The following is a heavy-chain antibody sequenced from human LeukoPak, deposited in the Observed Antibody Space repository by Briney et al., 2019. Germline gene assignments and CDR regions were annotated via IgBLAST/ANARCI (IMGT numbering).Heavy chain of an antibody. V-gene: IGHV4-61*02. J-gene: IGHJ3*02. D-gene: IGHD4-23*01. CDR3: ARGTVVNDAFDI. CDR2: IYTSGST. Sequence: PSETLSLTCTVSGGSISSGGYYWSWIRQHPGKGLEWIGRIYTSGSTNYDPSLKSRVTISVDTSKNQFSLKLSSVTAADTAVYYCARGTVVNDAFDIWGQGTMVTVSS. CDR1: GGSISSGGYY.